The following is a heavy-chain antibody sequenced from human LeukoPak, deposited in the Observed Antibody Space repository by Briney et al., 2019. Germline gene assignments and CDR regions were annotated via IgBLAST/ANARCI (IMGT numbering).Heavy chain of an antibody. V-gene: IGHV4-4*07. CDR3: ARDSGTTGEVKFDP. CDR2: IYSSGST. Sequence: ASETLSLTCAVYGESFSAYYWSWIRQPAGKGLEWIGRIYSSGSTDYNPSLKSRVTMSVDTSKNKFSLKLSSVTAADTAVYYCARDSGTTGEVKFDPWGQGTLVTVSS. D-gene: IGHD3-10*01. J-gene: IGHJ5*02. CDR1: GESFSAYY.